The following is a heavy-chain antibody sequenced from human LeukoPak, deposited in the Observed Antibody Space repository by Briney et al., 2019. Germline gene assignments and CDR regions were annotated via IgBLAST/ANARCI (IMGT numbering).Heavy chain of an antibody. D-gene: IGHD1-26*01. CDR1: GFSLSSYG. CDR3: AKGLKYSGSYLDY. CDR2: IRYDGSNK. Sequence: PGGSLRLPCAASGFSLSSYGMHWVRQAPGKGLEWVAFIRYDGSNKYYADSVKGRFTISRDNSKNTLYLQMNSLRAEDTAVYYCAKGLKYSGSYLDYWGQGTLVTVSS. J-gene: IGHJ4*02. V-gene: IGHV3-30*02.